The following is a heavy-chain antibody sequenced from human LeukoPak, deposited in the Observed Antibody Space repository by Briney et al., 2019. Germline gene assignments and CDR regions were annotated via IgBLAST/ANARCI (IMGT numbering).Heavy chain of an antibody. D-gene: IGHD3-3*01. CDR1: GGSISSGSYY. J-gene: IGHJ4*02. CDR3: ARSGRVFGVVIIHKLDY. CDR2: IYTSGST. V-gene: IGHV4-61*02. Sequence: SQTLSLTCTVSGGSISSGSYYWSWIRQPAGKGLEWIGRIYTSGSTNYNPSLKSRVTISVDTSKNQFSLKLSSVTAADTAVYYCARSGRVFGVVIIHKLDYWGQGTLVTVSS.